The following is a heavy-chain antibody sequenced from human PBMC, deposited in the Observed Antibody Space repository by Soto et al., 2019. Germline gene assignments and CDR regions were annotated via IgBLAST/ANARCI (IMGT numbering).Heavy chain of an antibody. CDR2: INPKSGGT. CDR1: GYTFTDYY. V-gene: IGHV1-2*02. CDR3: AKPSQGAPYYYGMDV. J-gene: IGHJ6*02. Sequence: ASVKVSCKAFGYTFTDYYIHWVRQAPGQGLEWMGWINPKSGGTNYAQKLQGRVTMTRDTSIDTAYMELTRVRSDDTAVYYCAKPSQGAPYYYGMDVWGQGTTVTVSS.